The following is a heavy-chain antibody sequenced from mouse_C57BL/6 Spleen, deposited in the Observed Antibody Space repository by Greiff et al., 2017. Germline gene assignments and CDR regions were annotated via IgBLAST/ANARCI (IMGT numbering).Heavy chain of an antibody. D-gene: IGHD1-1*01. V-gene: IGHV1-82*01. CDR2: IYPGDGDT. CDR3: ARWGVVATDWFAY. Sequence: QVQLQQSGPELVKPGASVKISCKASGYAFSSSWMNWVKQRPGKGLEWIGRIYPGDGDTNYNGKFKGKATLTADKSSSTAYMQLSSLTSEDSAVYFCARWGVVATDWFAYWGQGTLVTVSA. J-gene: IGHJ3*01. CDR1: GYAFSSSW.